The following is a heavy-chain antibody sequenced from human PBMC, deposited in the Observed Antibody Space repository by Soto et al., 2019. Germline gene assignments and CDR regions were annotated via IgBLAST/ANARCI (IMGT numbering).Heavy chain of an antibody. D-gene: IGHD5-12*01. CDR2: IYSSGST. CDR1: GGSISSSSYY. CDR3: VCPGSKMATSDPSISRKSFDY. J-gene: IGHJ4*02. V-gene: IGHV4-39*02. Sequence: QLQLQESGPGLVKPSETLSLTCTVSGGSISSSSYYWGWIRQPPGKGLEWIGSIYSSGSTYYNPSLQSRVTISVDTPKNHFSLKLSSVTAADTAVYYCVCPGSKMATSDPSISRKSFDYWGQGTLVTVSS.